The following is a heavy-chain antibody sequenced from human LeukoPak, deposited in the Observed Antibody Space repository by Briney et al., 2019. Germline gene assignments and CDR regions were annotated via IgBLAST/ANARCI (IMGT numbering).Heavy chain of an antibody. CDR3: AKGYEYYYDSSGYYYGYYFDY. V-gene: IGHV6-1*01. D-gene: IGHD3-22*01. CDR1: GDSVSSNSAA. CDR2: TYYRSKWYN. Sequence: SQTLSLTCAISGDSVSSNSAAWNWIRQSPSRRLEWLGRTYYRSKWYNDYAVSVKSRITINPDTSKNQFSLQLNSVTPEDTAVYYCAKGYEYYYDSSGYYYGYYFDYWGQGTLVTVSS. J-gene: IGHJ4*02.